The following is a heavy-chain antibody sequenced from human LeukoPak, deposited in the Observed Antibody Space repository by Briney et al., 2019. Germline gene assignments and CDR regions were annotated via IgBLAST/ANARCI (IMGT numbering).Heavy chain of an antibody. CDR1: GGSFSGYY. CDR3: ARVRAYHFDY. D-gene: IGHD3-16*01. V-gene: IGHV4-34*01. Sequence: PSETLSLTCAVYGGSFSGYYWSWIRQPPGKGLEWIGEINHSGSTNYNPSLKSRVTISVDTSKNQFSLKLSSVTAADTAVYYCARVRAYHFDYWGQGTLVTVSS. J-gene: IGHJ4*02. CDR2: INHSGST.